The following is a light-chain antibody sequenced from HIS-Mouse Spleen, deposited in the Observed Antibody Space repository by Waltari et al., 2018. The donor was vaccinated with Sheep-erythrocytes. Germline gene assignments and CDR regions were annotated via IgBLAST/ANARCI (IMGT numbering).Light chain of an antibody. CDR2: AAS. J-gene: IGKJ2*01. Sequence: AIWMTQSPSLLSASTGERVTISCRMSQGIRSYLAWYQQKPGKAPEILIYAASTLQSGVPSRFSGSGSGTDFTLTISCLQSEDFATYYCQQYYSFPYTFGQGTKLEIK. V-gene: IGKV1D-8*02. CDR3: QQYYSFPYT. CDR1: QGIRSY.